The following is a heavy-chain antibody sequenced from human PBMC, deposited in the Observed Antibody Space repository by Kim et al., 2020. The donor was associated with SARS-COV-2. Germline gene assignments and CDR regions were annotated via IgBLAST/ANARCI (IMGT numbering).Heavy chain of an antibody. V-gene: IGHV4-39*01. CDR3: ARRGLHYGSGSYYNYGMDV. CDR2: IYYSGST. Sequence: SETLSLTCTVSGGSISSSSYYWGWIRQPPGKGLEWIGSIYYSGSTYYNPSLKSRVTISVDTSKNQFSLKLSSVTAADTAVYYCARRGLHYGSGSYYNYGMDVWGQGTTVTVSS. CDR1: GGSISSSSYY. D-gene: IGHD3-10*01. J-gene: IGHJ6*02.